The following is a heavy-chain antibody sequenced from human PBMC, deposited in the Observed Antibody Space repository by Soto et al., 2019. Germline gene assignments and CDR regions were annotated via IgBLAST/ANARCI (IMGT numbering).Heavy chain of an antibody. CDR2: IKNGGDDT. V-gene: IGHV3-74*01. CDR3: ARGDYYDVSGPFSDAFDI. CDR1: GFTLSSYC. J-gene: IGHJ3*02. Sequence: GGSLRLSCAASGFTLSSYCMYRVRQTPGKGLVWVARIKNGGDDTSYADSVKGRFTISRDNAKNSLYLQMNSLRVEDTAVYYCARGDYYDVSGPFSDAFDIWGQGTMVTVSS. D-gene: IGHD3-22*01.